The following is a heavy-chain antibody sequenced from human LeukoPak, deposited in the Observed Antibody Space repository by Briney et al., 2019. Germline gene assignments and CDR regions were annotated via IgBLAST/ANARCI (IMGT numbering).Heavy chain of an antibody. Sequence: GGSLRLSCAASGFTFSSYWMSWVRQAPGKGLEWVANIKQDGSEKYYVDSVKGRFTISRDNAKNSLYLQMNSLRAEDTAVYYCARESSYDILTGYLYYFDYWGQGTLVTVSS. V-gene: IGHV3-7*01. CDR3: ARESSYDILTGYLYYFDY. J-gene: IGHJ4*02. CDR2: IKQDGSEK. D-gene: IGHD3-9*01. CDR1: GFTFSSYW.